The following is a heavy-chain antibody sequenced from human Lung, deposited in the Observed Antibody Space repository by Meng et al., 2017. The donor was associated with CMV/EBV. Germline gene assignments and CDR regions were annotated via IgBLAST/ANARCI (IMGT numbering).Heavy chain of an antibody. J-gene: IGHJ4*02. Sequence: GSLRLXCTVSDDSISSRSYYWGWIRQPPGKGLEWIGSIYYSGSTYYNPSLKSRVTISVDTSKNQFSLKLSSVTAADTAVYYCARINIASRRAIDYWGQGKXVNGAS. V-gene: IGHV4-39*07. D-gene: IGHD6-6*01. CDR3: ARINIASRRAIDY. CDR1: DDSISSRSYY. CDR2: IYYSGST.